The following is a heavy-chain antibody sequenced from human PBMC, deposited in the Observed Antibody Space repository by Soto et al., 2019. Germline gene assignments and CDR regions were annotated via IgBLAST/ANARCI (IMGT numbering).Heavy chain of an antibody. J-gene: IGHJ4*02. D-gene: IGHD4-4*01. CDR1: GFTFGDYA. V-gene: IGHV3-49*03. CDR3: TYSTYSNYVYFDY. CDR2: IRSKAYGGTT. Sequence: GGSLRLSCTASGFTFGDYAMSWFRQAPGKGLEWVGFIRSKAYGGTTEYAASVKGRFTISRDDSKSIAYLQMNSLKTEDKAVYYCTYSTYSNYVYFDYWGQGTLVTVSS.